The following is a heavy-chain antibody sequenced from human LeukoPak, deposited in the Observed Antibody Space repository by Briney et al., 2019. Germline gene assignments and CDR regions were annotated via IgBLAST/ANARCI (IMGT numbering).Heavy chain of an antibody. Sequence: SETLSLTCTVSGYSISSGYYWGWIRQPPGKGLEWIGSIYHSGSTYYNPSLKSRVTISVDTSKNQFSLKLSSVTAADTAVYYCARVYYGDHYIDYWGQGTLVTVSS. D-gene: IGHD4-17*01. J-gene: IGHJ4*02. CDR1: GYSISSGYY. CDR2: IYHSGST. CDR3: ARVYYGDHYIDY. V-gene: IGHV4-38-2*02.